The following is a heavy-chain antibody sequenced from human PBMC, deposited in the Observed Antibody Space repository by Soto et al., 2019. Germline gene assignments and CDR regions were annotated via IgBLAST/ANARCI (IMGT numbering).Heavy chain of an antibody. Sequence: SETLSLTCAVYGGSFSGYYWSWIRRPPGKGLEWIGEINHSGSTNYNPSLKSRVTISVDTSKNQFSLKLSSVTAADTAVYYCARDLTMVRGVIRWFDPWGQGTLVTVSS. V-gene: IGHV4-34*01. D-gene: IGHD3-10*01. CDR1: GGSFSGYY. CDR3: ARDLTMVRGVIRWFDP. CDR2: INHSGST. J-gene: IGHJ5*02.